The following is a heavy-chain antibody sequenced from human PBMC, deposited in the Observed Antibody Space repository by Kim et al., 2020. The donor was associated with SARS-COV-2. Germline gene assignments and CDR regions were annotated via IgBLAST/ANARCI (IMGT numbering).Heavy chain of an antibody. CDR3: ARNTYYYDSSGLNWYFDF. V-gene: IGHV4-59*01. Sequence: SETLSLTCTVSGGSISSYYWSWIRQPPGKGLEWIGYIYYSGSTNYNPSLKSRVTISVDTSKNQFSLKLSSVTAADTAVYYCARNTYYYDSSGLNWYFDF. J-gene: IGHJ2*01. CDR2: IYYSGST. D-gene: IGHD3-22*01. CDR1: GGSISSYY.